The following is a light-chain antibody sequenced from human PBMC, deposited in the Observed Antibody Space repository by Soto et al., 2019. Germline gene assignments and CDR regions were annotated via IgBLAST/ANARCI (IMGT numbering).Light chain of an antibody. J-gene: IGKJ4*01. V-gene: IGKV3-15*01. Sequence: EIVMTQSPPTLSVSPGERATLSCRASQSISSHLAWFQQKPGQAPRLLVYGASTRATGVPARFSGSGSGTEFTLTISSLQSEDFAVYYCQQYSYSPRAFGGGTKVEIK. CDR2: GAS. CDR1: QSISSH. CDR3: QQYSYSPRA.